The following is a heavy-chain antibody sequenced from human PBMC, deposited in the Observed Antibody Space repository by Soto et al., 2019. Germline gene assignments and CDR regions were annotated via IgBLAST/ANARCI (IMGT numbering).Heavy chain of an antibody. J-gene: IGHJ6*02. CDR1: GGTFSSYA. D-gene: IGHD2-15*01. CDR3: ASSHPVVCDTVPCSGSYGTDV. Sequence: SVKVSCKASGGTFSSYAISWVRQAPGQGLEWMGGSIPIFGTANYAQKFQGRVTITADESTSTAYMELSSLRSEDTAVYYCASSHPVVCDTVPCSGSYGTDVWGQGTTVTVSS. V-gene: IGHV1-69*13. CDR2: SIPIFGTA.